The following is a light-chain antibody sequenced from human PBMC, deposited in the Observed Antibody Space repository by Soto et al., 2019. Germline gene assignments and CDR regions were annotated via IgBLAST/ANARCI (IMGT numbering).Light chain of an antibody. CDR2: EGT. CDR3: CSYADTSTFWVV. CDR1: SSDFGGYNV. Sequence: QSALTQPASVSGSPGQSITISCSGTSSDFGGYNVVSWYQQHPGKAPKLIIYEGTKRPSGVSNRFSGSKSGNAASLTISGLQTEDEADYYCCSYADTSTFWVVFGGGTKLTGL. V-gene: IGLV2-23*03. J-gene: IGLJ3*02.